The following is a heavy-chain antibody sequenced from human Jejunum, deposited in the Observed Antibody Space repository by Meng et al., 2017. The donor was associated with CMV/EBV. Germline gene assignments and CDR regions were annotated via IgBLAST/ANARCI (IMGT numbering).Heavy chain of an antibody. CDR3: AHFVGGYYPSRPDY. J-gene: IGHJ4*02. CDR2: IYRGDDK. CDR1: RFPPNPNGEG. D-gene: IGHD1-26*01. Sequence: EYWPTPVKPTHHLTLTCPFSRFPPNPNGEGVGWIRQPPGKALEWLALIYRGDDKRYSPSLKSRLSIAKDTSKNEVVLTVTTMGPVDTGTYYCAHFVGGYYPSRPDYWDQGTLVTVSS. V-gene: IGHV2-5*02.